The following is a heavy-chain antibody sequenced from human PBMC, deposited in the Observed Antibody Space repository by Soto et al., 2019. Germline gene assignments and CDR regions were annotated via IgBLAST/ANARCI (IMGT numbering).Heavy chain of an antibody. J-gene: IGHJ4*02. V-gene: IGHV4-61*01. CDR2: IYYSGNT. D-gene: IGHD6-19*01. CDR3: ARVYSSGYFDY. Sequence: PSETLSLTCTVSGGSVSSGSYYWSWIRQPPGKGLEWIGYIYYSGNTNYNPSLKSRVTISVDTSKSQFSLKLSSVTAADTDVYYCARVYSSGYFDYWGQGTLVTVSS. CDR1: GGSVSSGSYY.